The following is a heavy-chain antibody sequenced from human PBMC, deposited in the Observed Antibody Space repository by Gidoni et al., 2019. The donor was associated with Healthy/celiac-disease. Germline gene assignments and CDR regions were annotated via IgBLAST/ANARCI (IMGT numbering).Heavy chain of an antibody. Sequence: QVQLVQSGAEVKQPGSSVKVSCTASGGTFSSYAISWVRQAPGQGLEWMGGIIPIFGTANYAQKFQGRVTITADKSTSTAYMELSSLRSEDTAVYYCARDPPTMDGMDVWGQGTTVTVSS. V-gene: IGHV1-69*06. CDR1: GGTFSSYA. CDR3: ARDPPTMDGMDV. D-gene: IGHD3-10*01. J-gene: IGHJ6*02. CDR2: IIPIFGTA.